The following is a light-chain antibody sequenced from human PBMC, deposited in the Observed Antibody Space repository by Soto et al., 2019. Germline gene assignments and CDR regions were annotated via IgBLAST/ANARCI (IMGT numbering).Light chain of an antibody. Sequence: DIVVTQSPESLAVSMGERATINCNSSQSVLYSSDNKNYLAWYQQTPGQTPRLLIYAASSRATGIPDRFNGSGSGTDFSLTISRLEAEDFAVYYCQQYGSSPRTFGQGTMVDVK. J-gene: IGKJ1*01. CDR1: QSVLYSSDNKNY. CDR2: AAS. CDR3: QQYGSSPRT. V-gene: IGKV4-1*01.